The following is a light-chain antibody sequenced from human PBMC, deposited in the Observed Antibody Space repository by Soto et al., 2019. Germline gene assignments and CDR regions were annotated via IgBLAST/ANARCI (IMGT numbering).Light chain of an antibody. CDR2: GAS. Sequence: EIVLTQSPGTLSLSPGERATLSCRASQSVSSSYLAWYQQKPGQAPRLLIYGASSRATGIPDRFSGSGSGTDFTLTISRLEPEDCALYSCQQYGSSPQTFGQGTKVEIK. V-gene: IGKV3-20*01. J-gene: IGKJ1*01. CDR1: QSVSSSY. CDR3: QQYGSSPQT.